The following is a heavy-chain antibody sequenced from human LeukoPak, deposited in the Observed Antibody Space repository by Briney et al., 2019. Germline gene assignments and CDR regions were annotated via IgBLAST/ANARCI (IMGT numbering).Heavy chain of an antibody. CDR1: GFTVSSNY. CDR3: AKAVVPVISQHYFDY. D-gene: IGHD3-22*01. J-gene: IGHJ4*02. Sequence: GGSLRLSCAASGFTVSSNYMSWVRQAPGKGLEWVSVIYSGSSTYYADSVKGRFTISRDNSKNTLYLQMNSLRAEDTAVYHCAKAVVPVISQHYFDYWGQGTLVTVSS. V-gene: IGHV3-53*01. CDR2: IYSGSST.